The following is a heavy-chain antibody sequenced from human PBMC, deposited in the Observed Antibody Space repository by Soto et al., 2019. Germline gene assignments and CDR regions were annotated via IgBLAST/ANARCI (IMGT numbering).Heavy chain of an antibody. CDR2: INQSGRT. D-gene: IGHD2-8*02. CDR1: GGSFSGYY. V-gene: IGHV4-34*01. J-gene: IGHJ4*02. Sequence: QVQLQQWGAGLLKPSETLSLTCAVYGGSFSGYYWTWIRQPPGTGLEWIGEINQSGRTHYNPSLKSRVTISVDTSQTQFSLKLPSVTAADTAVYYCARDKITGLFDYWGQGTLVTVSS. CDR3: ARDKITGLFDY.